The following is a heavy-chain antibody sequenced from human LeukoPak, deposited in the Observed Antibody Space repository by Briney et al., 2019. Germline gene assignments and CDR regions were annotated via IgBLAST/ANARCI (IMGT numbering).Heavy chain of an antibody. CDR3: AKDLSGIERGFDY. D-gene: IGHD3-10*01. CDR2: ISWDGGST. Sequence: GGSLRLSCAASGFTFDDYTMHWVRQAPGKGLEWVSLISWDGGSTYYADSVKGRFTISRDNSRNSLYLQMNSLRTEDTALYYCAKDLSGIERGFDYWGQGTLVTVSS. J-gene: IGHJ4*02. V-gene: IGHV3-43*01. CDR1: GFTFDDYT.